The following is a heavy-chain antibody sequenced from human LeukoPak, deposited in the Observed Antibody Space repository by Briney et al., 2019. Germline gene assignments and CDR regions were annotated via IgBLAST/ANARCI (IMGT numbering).Heavy chain of an antibody. V-gene: IGHV4-34*01. CDR1: GGSFSGYY. CDR3: ARGPQWEPLYYLDY. J-gene: IGHJ4*02. D-gene: IGHD1-26*01. CDR2: INHSGST. Sequence: SETLSLTCAVYGGSFSGYYWSWIRQPPGKGLEWSGEINHSGSTNYNPSLKSRVTISVDTSKNQFPLTLSSVTAADTAVYYCARGPQWEPLYYLDYWGQGTLFTVSS.